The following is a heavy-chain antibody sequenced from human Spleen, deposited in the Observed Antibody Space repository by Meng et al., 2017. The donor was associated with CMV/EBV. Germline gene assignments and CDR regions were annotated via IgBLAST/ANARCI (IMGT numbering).Heavy chain of an antibody. Sequence: SGYTFTGYYIHWVRQAPGQELEWMGWINPSTGVTNYAQKFQGRVTMTRDTSINTTYMELNSLRSDDTAVYYCAREDYYDSTGNFDYWGQGTLVTVSS. V-gene: IGHV1-2*02. CDR3: AREDYYDSTGNFDY. J-gene: IGHJ4*02. D-gene: IGHD3-22*01. CDR2: INPSTGVT. CDR1: GYTFTGYY.